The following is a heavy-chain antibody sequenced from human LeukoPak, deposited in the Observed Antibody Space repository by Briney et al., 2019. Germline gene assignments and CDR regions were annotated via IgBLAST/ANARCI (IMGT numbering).Heavy chain of an antibody. CDR2: IYHSGST. D-gene: IGHD3-22*01. Sequence: SETLSLTCTVSGGSISSYYWSWIRQPPGKGLEWIGSIYHSGSTYYNPSLKSRVTISVDTSKNQFSLKLSSVTAADTAVYYCARDLAYYYDSSGYCNFDPWGQGTLVTVSS. J-gene: IGHJ5*02. V-gene: IGHV4-38-2*02. CDR3: ARDLAYYYDSSGYCNFDP. CDR1: GGSISSYY.